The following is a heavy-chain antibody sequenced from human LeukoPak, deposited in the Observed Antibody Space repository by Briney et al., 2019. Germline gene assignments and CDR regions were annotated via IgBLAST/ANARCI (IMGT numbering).Heavy chain of an antibody. D-gene: IGHD3-10*01. CDR1: GYTFTRYY. CDR2: INPSGGST. J-gene: IGHJ6*03. V-gene: IGHV1-46*01. CDR3: ARGPSITMIRGGQSYYYMDV. Sequence: ASVKVSCKASGYTFTRYYMDWVRQAPGQGLEWMGVINPSGGSTNYAQKFQGRVTMTRDTSTNTVYMELSSLRSADTAVYYCARGPSITMIRGGQSYYYMDVWGKGTTVTISS.